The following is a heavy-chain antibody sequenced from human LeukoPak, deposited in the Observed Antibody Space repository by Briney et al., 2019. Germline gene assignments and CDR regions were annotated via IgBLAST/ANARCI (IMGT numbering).Heavy chain of an antibody. CDR1: GFPFNSYW. J-gene: IGHJ4*02. CDR3: VRDLVLVDTPGDDFDF. Sequence: GGSLRLSCAASGFPFNSYWMHWVRQAPGKGLVWVARINPNSRIITYADSVRGRFTISRDNAKNTLSLQMNSLRAEDTAVYYCVRDLVLVDTPGDDFDFWGQGTLVSVSS. D-gene: IGHD2-21*01. CDR2: INPNSRII. V-gene: IGHV3-74*03.